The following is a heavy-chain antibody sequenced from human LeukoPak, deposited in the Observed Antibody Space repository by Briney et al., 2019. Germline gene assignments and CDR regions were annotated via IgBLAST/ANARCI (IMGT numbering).Heavy chain of an antibody. CDR3: ARGELERRKDYYYYYYMDV. D-gene: IGHD1-1*01. CDR2: TYYRSKWYN. Sequence: SQTLSLTCAISGDSVSSNSAAWNWIRQSPSRGLEWLGRTYYRSKWYNDYAVSVKSRITINPDTSKNQFSLQLNSVTPEDTAVYYCARGELERRKDYYYYYYMDVWGKGTTVTISS. J-gene: IGHJ6*03. CDR1: GDSVSSNSAA. V-gene: IGHV6-1*01.